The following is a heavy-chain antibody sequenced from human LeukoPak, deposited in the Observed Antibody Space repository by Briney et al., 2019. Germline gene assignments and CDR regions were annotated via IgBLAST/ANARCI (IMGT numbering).Heavy chain of an antibody. Sequence: SETLSLTRTVSGGSISSGGYYWSWIRQHPGKGLEWIGYIYYSGSAYYNPSLKSRVTISVDTSKNQFSLKLSSVTAADTAVYYCAGLGETYYYGSGSYHYGMDVWGQGTTVTVSS. V-gene: IGHV4-31*03. CDR3: AGLGETYYYGSGSYHYGMDV. J-gene: IGHJ6*02. CDR2: IYYSGSA. D-gene: IGHD3-10*01. CDR1: GGSISSGGYY.